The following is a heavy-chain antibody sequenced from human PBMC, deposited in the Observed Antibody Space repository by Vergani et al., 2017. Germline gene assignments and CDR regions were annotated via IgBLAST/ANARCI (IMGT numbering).Heavy chain of an antibody. Sequence: EVQLVESGGGLVKPGGSLRLSCAASGFTFSSYSMNWVRQAPGKGLEWVSSISSSSSYIYYADSVKGRFTISRDNAKNSPYLQMNSLRAEDTAVYYCARDPEVNNWNYYFDYWGQGTLVTVSS. J-gene: IGHJ4*02. D-gene: IGHD1-7*01. CDR1: GFTFSSYS. CDR3: ARDPEVNNWNYYFDY. CDR2: ISSSSSYI. V-gene: IGHV3-21*01.